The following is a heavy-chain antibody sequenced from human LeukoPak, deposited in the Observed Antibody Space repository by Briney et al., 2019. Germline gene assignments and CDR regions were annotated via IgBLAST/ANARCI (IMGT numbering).Heavy chain of an antibody. CDR1: GFTFSTYS. V-gene: IGHV3-21*01. J-gene: IGHJ3*01. CDR3: ASETTRGYSYGSPTDGFDL. CDR2: ISSSSSYI. Sequence: PGGSLRLSCAASGFTFSTYSMNWVRQAPGKGLEGVSSISSSSSYIYYANSVKGRFTISRDNARKSLFLQMNSLRDEDTAVYYCASETTRGYSYGSPTDGFDLWGQGTMVTVSS. D-gene: IGHD5-18*01.